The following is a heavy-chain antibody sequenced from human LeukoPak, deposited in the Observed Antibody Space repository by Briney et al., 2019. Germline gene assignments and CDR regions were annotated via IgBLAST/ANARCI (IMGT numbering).Heavy chain of an antibody. J-gene: IGHJ6*03. CDR2: ISAYNGNT. CDR1: GYTFTSYG. V-gene: IGHV1-18*01. D-gene: IGHD1-26*01. Sequence: ASVKVSCKASGYTFTSYGISWVRQAPGQGLEWMGWISAYNGNTNYAQKLQGRVTMTTDTSTSTAYMELRSLRSDDTAVYYCARDLLEVGAAQGSYYYYMDVWGKGTTVTVSS. CDR3: ARDLLEVGAAQGSYYYYMDV.